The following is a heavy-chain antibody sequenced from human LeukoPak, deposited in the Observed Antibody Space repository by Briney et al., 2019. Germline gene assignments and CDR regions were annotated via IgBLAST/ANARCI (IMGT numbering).Heavy chain of an antibody. D-gene: IGHD2-2*01. CDR2: RYYSGST. V-gene: IGHV4-59*01. CDR3: ARSQSYCSSTTCHLAYY. Sequence: PSETLSLSCTVSGGSISNYYWSWIRQPPGKGLEWIGYRYYSGSTNYNLSLKSRVTIVVDTSKNQFSLKLSSVAAADTAVYYCARSQSYCSSTTCHLAYYWGQGTLVTVSS. CDR1: GGSISNYY. J-gene: IGHJ4*02.